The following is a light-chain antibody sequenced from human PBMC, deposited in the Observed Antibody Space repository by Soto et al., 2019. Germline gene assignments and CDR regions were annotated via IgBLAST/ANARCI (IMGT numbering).Light chain of an antibody. CDR1: QSLSSD. V-gene: IGKV3-15*01. CDR2: AAS. CDR3: QQYNNWPPT. Sequence: IVMTQSPGTLSVSPGESATLSCRASQSLSSDLAWYQQKPGQSPRLRIYAASTRATGIPARFSGSGSGTEFTLNISSMQSEYFAVYYCQQYNNWPPTCGQGTKVEIK. J-gene: IGKJ1*01.